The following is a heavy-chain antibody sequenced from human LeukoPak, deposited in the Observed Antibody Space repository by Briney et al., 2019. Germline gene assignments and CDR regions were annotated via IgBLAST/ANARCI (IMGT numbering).Heavy chain of an antibody. CDR1: GFTFRNYG. Sequence: GGSLRLSCAASGFTFRNYGMHWVRQAPGEGLEWVALISIDGSNKYYVDSVKGRFTISRHNSKNTLYLQMNSLRAEDTAVYYCARARKGYYFDYWGQGTLVTVSS. V-gene: IGHV3-30*03. CDR3: ARARKGYYFDY. CDR2: ISIDGSNK. J-gene: IGHJ4*02.